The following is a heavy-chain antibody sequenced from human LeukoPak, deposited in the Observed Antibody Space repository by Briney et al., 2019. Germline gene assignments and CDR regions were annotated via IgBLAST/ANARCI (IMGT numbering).Heavy chain of an antibody. D-gene: IGHD3-22*01. CDR1: GYTLTELS. Sequence: ASVKISCKVSGYTLTELSMHWVRQAPGKGLEWMGGFDPEDGETIYAQKFQGGVTMTEDTSTDTAYMELSSLRSEDTAVYYCAVLSGYYFGYWGQGTLVTVSS. CDR3: AVLSGYYFGY. V-gene: IGHV1-24*01. J-gene: IGHJ4*02. CDR2: FDPEDGET.